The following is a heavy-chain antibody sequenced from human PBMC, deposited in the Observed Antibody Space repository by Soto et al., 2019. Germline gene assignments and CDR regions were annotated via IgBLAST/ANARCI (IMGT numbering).Heavy chain of an antibody. CDR2: ITHSGST. CDR3: ARSVFP. Sequence: PSETLSLTCAVYGGSFSGYYWTWIRQPPGKGLEWIGEITHSGSTNYNPSLKSRVTISVDTSKNQFSLKLSSVTAADTAVYYCARSVFPWGQGTLVTVSS. CDR1: GGSFSGYY. V-gene: IGHV4-34*01. J-gene: IGHJ5*02.